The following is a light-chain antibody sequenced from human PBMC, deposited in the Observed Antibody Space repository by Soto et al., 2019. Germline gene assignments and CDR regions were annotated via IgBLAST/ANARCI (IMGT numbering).Light chain of an antibody. V-gene: IGKV1-6*01. Sequence: AIQMTQSPSSLSASVGDRVTITCRASQGIRNDLGWYQQRPGKAPNLLIYAASTLQSGVPSRFSGSGSGTDFSLTISSLQPEDFATYYCLQDYNYPRTFGQGTKLEIK. CDR3: LQDYNYPRT. J-gene: IGKJ2*01. CDR1: QGIRND. CDR2: AAS.